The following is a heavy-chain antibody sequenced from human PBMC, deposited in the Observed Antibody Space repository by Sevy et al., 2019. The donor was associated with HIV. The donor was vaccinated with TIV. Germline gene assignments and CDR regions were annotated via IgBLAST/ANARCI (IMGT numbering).Heavy chain of an antibody. CDR2: ISSSSSYI. V-gene: IGHV3-21*01. Sequence: GGSLRLSCAASGFTFSSYSMNWVRQAPGKGLEWVSSISSSSSYIYYADSVKGRFTISRDNAKNSLYLQMNSLRAEDTAVYYCARDKHPAWYSSSWPNWFDPWGQGTLVTVSS. D-gene: IGHD6-13*01. CDR3: ARDKHPAWYSSSWPNWFDP. J-gene: IGHJ5*02. CDR1: GFTFSSYS.